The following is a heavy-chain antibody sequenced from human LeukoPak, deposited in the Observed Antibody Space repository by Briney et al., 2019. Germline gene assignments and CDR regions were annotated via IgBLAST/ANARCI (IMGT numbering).Heavy chain of an antibody. D-gene: IGHD6-13*01. CDR2: INHSGST. CDR1: GGSFSGYY. V-gene: IGHV4-34*01. Sequence: PSETLSLTCAVYGGSFSGYYWSWTRQPPGKGLEWIGEINHSGSTNYNPSLKSRVTISVDTSKNQFSLKLSSVTAADTAVYYCARDGIAAAGVDYWGQGTLVTVSS. CDR3: ARDGIAAAGVDY. J-gene: IGHJ4*02.